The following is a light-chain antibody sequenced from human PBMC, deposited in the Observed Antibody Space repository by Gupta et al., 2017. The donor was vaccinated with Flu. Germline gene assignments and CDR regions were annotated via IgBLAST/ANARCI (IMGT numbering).Light chain of an antibody. J-gene: IGLJ1*01. V-gene: IGLV2-23*01. CDR1: SSDVGNYNL. Sequence: QSALTQPASVSGSPGQSITVSCTGTSSDVGNYNLVSWYQQHPGKAPKLMIYEGSKRPSGVSNRFSGSKSGNTASLTISGLQTEDEADYYCCSYAGQKYVFGTGTKVTVL. CDR2: EGS. CDR3: CSYAGQKYV.